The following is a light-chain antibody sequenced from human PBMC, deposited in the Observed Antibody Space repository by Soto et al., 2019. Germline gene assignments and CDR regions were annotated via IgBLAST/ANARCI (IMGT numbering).Light chain of an antibody. CDR2: DAS. CDR3: QQYDNLPLT. V-gene: IGKV1-33*01. CDR1: QAISNY. J-gene: IGKJ4*01. Sequence: DIQMTQSPSSLSASVGDRVTITCQASQAISNYLNWYQQKPGKAPKLLIYDASKLETGVPARFSGSGSGTDLTFTISSLQPEDIATYYCQQYDNLPLTFGGGTKVEIK.